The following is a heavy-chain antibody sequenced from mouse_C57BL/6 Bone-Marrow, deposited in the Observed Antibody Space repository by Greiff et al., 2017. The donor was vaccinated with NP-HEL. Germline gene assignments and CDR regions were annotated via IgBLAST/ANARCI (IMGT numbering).Heavy chain of an antibody. V-gene: IGHV1-82*01. Sequence: QVQLKESGPELVKPGASVKISCKASGYAFSSSWMNWVKQRPGKGLEWIGRIYPGDGDTNYNGKFKGKATLTADKSSITAYMQLSSLTSEDSAVYFCARIGTGWYFDVWGTGTTVTVSS. J-gene: IGHJ1*03. D-gene: IGHD4-1*01. CDR3: ARIGTGWYFDV. CDR2: IYPGDGDT. CDR1: GYAFSSSW.